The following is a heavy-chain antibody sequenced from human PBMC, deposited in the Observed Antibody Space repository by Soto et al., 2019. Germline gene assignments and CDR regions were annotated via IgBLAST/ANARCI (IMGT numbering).Heavy chain of an antibody. J-gene: IGHJ6*02. CDR1: GFTVSSNY. Sequence: EVQLVESGGGLVQPGGSLRLSCAASGFTVSSNYMSWVRQAPGQGLEWVSVIYSGGSTYYADSVKGRFTISRDNSKNTLYLQMHSLRAEDTAVYYWARERLPTGMDVWGQGTTVTVSS. V-gene: IGHV3-66*01. D-gene: IGHD6-25*01. CDR2: IYSGGST. CDR3: ARERLPTGMDV.